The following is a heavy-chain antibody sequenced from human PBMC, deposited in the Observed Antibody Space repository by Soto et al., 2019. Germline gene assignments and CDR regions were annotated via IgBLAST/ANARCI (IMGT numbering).Heavy chain of an antibody. V-gene: IGHV1-18*04. CDR3: ARVDYYDSSGYYGY. D-gene: IGHD3-22*01. Sequence: QVQLVQSGAEVKKPGASVKVSCKASGYTFTIYGISWVRQAPGQGLEWMGWISGYNGNTDYAQNLQDRVTLTTDAATSSVYMELRILRSDDTAVYYCARVDYYDSSGYYGYWGQGTLITVSS. J-gene: IGHJ4*02. CDR2: ISGYNGNT. CDR1: GYTFTIYG.